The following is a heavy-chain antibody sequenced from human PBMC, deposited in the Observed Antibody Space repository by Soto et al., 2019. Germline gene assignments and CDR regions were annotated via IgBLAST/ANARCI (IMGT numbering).Heavy chain of an antibody. D-gene: IGHD6-13*01. Sequence: SETLSLTCIVSGGSINSHYWSWIRQPPGKGLEWIGNIYYSGNTNNNTSHKSRATISVDTSEHQISQKMTSVTAADAAVYYFARLRAGNRITAAGTSSYYYAMDVWGQGTTVT. V-gene: IGHV4-59*11. CDR2: IYYSGNT. CDR1: GGSINSHY. CDR3: ARLRAGNRITAAGTSSYYYAMDV. J-gene: IGHJ6*02.